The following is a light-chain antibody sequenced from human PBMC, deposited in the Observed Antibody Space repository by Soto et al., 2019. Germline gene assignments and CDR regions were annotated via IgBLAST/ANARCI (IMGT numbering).Light chain of an antibody. Sequence: EIVLTQSPATLSLSPGERATLSCRASQSISSGFLAWYQQKPGQAPWLLIHGASSRATGIPDRFSGSGSRTDFTLTIIRLEPDDFAVYYCQLLTFGGGTKVEIK. CDR3: QLLT. V-gene: IGKV3D-20*02. J-gene: IGKJ4*02. CDR2: GAS. CDR1: QSISSGF.